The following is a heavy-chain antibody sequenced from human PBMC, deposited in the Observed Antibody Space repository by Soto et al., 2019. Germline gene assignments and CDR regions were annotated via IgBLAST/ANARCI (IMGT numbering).Heavy chain of an antibody. Sequence: GWSLRLSCAASGFTFSSYSMNWVRQAPGKGLEWVSSISSSGTYIYYADSVKARFTISRDNAKNSLSLQMDSLRAEDTAVYYCARKKNGANYNSDDAFDIWGQGTMVTVS. J-gene: IGHJ3*02. CDR2: ISSSGTYI. CDR3: ARKKNGANYNSDDAFDI. D-gene: IGHD1-7*01. CDR1: GFTFSSYS. V-gene: IGHV3-21*01.